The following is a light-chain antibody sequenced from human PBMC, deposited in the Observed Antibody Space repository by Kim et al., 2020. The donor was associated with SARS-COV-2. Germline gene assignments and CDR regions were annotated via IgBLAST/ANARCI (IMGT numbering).Light chain of an antibody. Sequence: GHKVTISCPGSGSNIGNNYESWYQQLPGTAPKLLIYDNNERPSGIPDRFSGSKSGTSATLGITGLQTGDEADYYCGAWDSSLDALVFGGGTQLTVL. CDR2: DNN. CDR3: GAWDSSLDALV. CDR1: GSNIGNNY. J-gene: IGLJ2*01. V-gene: IGLV1-51*01.